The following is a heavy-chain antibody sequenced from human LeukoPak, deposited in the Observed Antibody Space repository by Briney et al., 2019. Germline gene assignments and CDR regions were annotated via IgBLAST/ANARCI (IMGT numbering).Heavy chain of an antibody. Sequence: SETLSLTCTVSGGSISSGGYYWSWIRQHPGKGLEWIGYIYYSGSTYYNPSLKSRVTISVDTSKNQFSLKLSSVTAADTAVYYCARANRVIVPFDYWGQGTLVTASS. J-gene: IGHJ4*02. V-gene: IGHV4-31*03. D-gene: IGHD3-16*02. CDR3: ARANRVIVPFDY. CDR2: IYYSGST. CDR1: GGSISSGGYY.